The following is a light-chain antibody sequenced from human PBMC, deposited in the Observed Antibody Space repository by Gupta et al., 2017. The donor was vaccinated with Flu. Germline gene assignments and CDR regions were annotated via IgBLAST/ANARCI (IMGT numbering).Light chain of an antibody. CDR1: QDINYF. CDR2: DAS. CDR3: QQFDSFPLT. J-gene: IGKJ4*01. V-gene: IGKV1-33*01. Sequence: GDRVTITCQASQDINYFLLWYQQKPGKAPNVLISDASDFEPGVPARFAGGGSGTHFSLTISSVQPEDVAVYFCQQFDSFPLTFGGGT.